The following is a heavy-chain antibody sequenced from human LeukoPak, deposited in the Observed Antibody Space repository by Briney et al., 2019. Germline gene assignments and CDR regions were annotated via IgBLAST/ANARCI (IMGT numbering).Heavy chain of an antibody. CDR2: IYYSGST. CDR3: ARDTNYYDSSGYYYVGAFDI. V-gene: IGHV4-59*01. J-gene: IGHJ3*02. CDR1: GGSISSYY. D-gene: IGHD3-22*01. Sequence: PSETLSLTCTVSGGSISSYYWSWIRQPPGKGLEWIGYIYYSGSTNYNPSLKSRVTISVDTSKNQFSLKLSSVTAADTAVYYCARDTNYYDSSGYYYVGAFDIWGQGTMVTVSS.